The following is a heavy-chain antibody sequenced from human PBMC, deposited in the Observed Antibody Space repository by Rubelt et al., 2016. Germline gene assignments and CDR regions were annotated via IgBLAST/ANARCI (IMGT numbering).Heavy chain of an antibody. CDR1: GFSLSTSGMC. J-gene: IGHJ6*02. CDR3: ARIPFRYYYDSSESYYYGMDV. CDR2: IDWDDDK. Sequence: QVTLRESGPALVKPTQTLTLTCTFSGFSLSTSGMCVSWIRQPPGKALEWLALIDWDDDKYYSTSLKTRLTISKDTSKNQVVLTMTNMDPVDTATYYCARIPFRYYYDSSESYYYGMDVWGQGTTVTVSS. D-gene: IGHD3-22*01. V-gene: IGHV2-70*01.